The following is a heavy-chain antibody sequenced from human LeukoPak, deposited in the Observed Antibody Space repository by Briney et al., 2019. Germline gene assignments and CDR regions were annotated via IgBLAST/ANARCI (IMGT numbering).Heavy chain of an antibody. CDR2: ISDSGVST. V-gene: IGHV3-23*01. CDR1: GFTFSSYA. CDR3: AKGPYGDHPHFDY. J-gene: IGHJ4*02. Sequence: GGSLRLSCAASGFTFSSYAMSWVRQTPEKGLEWVSAISDSGVSTYYADSVKGRFTISRDNSKNTVYLQMNSLRAEDTAVYYCAKGPYGDHPHFDYWGQGTLVTVSS. D-gene: IGHD4-17*01.